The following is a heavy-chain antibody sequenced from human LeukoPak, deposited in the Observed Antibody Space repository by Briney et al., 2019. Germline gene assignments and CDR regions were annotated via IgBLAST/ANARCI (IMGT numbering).Heavy chain of an antibody. J-gene: IGHJ4*02. D-gene: IGHD4-17*01. Sequence: GGSLRLSCAASGFTFSSYSMNWVRQAPGKGLEWVSSISSSSSYIYYADSVKGRFTISRDNAKSSLYLQMNSLRAEDTAVYYCARDNDYGDLYFDYWGQGTLVTVSS. CDR2: ISSSSSYI. CDR1: GFTFSSYS. V-gene: IGHV3-21*01. CDR3: ARDNDYGDLYFDY.